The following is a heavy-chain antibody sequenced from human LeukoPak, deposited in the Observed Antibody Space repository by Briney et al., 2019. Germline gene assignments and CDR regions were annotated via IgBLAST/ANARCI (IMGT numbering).Heavy chain of an antibody. CDR1: GFTFSDYY. Sequence: KPGGSLRLSCAASGFTFSDYYMSWLRQAPGKGLEWASYISNSGNTIYYADSVKGRFTISRDNAKNSLYLQINSLRAEDTAVYYCARMAYSSDAFDVWGQGTMVTVSS. J-gene: IGHJ3*01. D-gene: IGHD6-13*01. CDR3: ARMAYSSDAFDV. V-gene: IGHV3-11*04. CDR2: ISNSGNTI.